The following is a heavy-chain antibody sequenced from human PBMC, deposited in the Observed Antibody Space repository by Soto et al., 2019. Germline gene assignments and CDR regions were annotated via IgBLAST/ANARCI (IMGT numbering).Heavy chain of an antibody. V-gene: IGHV4-31*03. CDR1: GGSISSGGYY. Sequence: SETLSLTCTVSGGSISSGGYYWSWIRHHPGKGLEWIGYIYYSGSTYYNPSLKSRVTISVDTSKNQFSLKLSSVTAADTAVYYCARGGDYIWGSYRPRGSSFDHWVKGTLVTVAS. CDR2: IYYSGST. CDR3: ARGGDYIWGSYRPRGSSFDH. J-gene: IGHJ4*02. D-gene: IGHD3-16*02.